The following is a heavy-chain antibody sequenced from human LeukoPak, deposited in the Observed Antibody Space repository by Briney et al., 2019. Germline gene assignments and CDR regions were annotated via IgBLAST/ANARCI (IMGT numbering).Heavy chain of an antibody. V-gene: IGHV4-61*02. CDR3: AREVPIFGVVIIGWFDP. J-gene: IGHJ5*02. Sequence: PSETLSLTCTVSGGSISSGSYYWSWIRQPAGKGLEWIGRIYTSGSTNYNPSLKSRVTISVDTSKNQFSLKLSSVTAADTAVYSCAREVPIFGVVIIGWFDPWGQGTLVTVSS. CDR2: IYTSGST. D-gene: IGHD3-3*01. CDR1: GGSISSGSYY.